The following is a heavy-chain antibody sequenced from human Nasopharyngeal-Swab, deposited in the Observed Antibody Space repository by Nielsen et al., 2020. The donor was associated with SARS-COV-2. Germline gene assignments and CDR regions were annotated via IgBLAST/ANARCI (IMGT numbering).Heavy chain of an antibody. D-gene: IGHD2-15*01. CDR2: IDTDGAIT. CDR1: GFRFRTYW. J-gene: IGHJ4*02. Sequence: GESLKISCAASGFRFRTYWMHWVRQSPGKGLLWVSRIDTDGAITNYADSVKGRFTISRDNAKNTLYLQMNSLRADDTAVYYCARDVGGRDNYWGQGALVTVSS. V-gene: IGHV3-74*01. CDR3: ARDVGGRDNY.